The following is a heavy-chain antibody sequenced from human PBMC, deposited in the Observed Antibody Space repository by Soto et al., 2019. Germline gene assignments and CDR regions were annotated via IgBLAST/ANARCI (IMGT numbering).Heavy chain of an antibody. CDR1: KFTFSNYW. D-gene: IGHD3-10*01. Sequence: PGGSLRLSCVASKFTFSNYWMTWVRQAPGKGLEWVANIKEDCSEKYYVDSVKGRFTISRDNAKNSLYLQMNSLRAEDTAVYFCARVYFKYDYWGQGTLVTVSS. J-gene: IGHJ4*02. CDR3: ARVYFKYDY. V-gene: IGHV3-7*01. CDR2: IKEDCSEK.